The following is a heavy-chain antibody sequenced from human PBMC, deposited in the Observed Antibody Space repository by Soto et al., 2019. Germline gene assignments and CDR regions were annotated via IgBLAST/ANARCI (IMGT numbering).Heavy chain of an antibody. J-gene: IGHJ6*02. Sequence: EAAVKVSCKASGYTFTSYYMHWVRQAPGQGLEWMGIINPSGGSTSYAQKFQGRVTMTRDTSTSTVYMELSSLRSEDTAVYYCARDSLRGTPAVSSKGMDVCGQGTTVTVSS. D-gene: IGHD1-26*01. CDR1: GYTFTSYY. V-gene: IGHV1-46*01. CDR2: INPSGGST. CDR3: ARDSLRGTPAVSSKGMDV.